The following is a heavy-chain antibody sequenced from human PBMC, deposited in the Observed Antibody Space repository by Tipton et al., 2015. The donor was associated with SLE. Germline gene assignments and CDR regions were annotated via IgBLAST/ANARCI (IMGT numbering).Heavy chain of an antibody. J-gene: IGHJ4*02. D-gene: IGHD4-11*01. V-gene: IGHV4-34*01. Sequence: GLVKPSETLSLTCAVYGGSFSGYCWSWIRQPPGKGLEWIGEINHSGGTNYNPSLKSRVTISVDTSKNQFSLRLNSVTAADTAVYYCAREAGDGMTTVDFDYWGQGTLVIVSS. CDR2: INHSGGT. CDR1: GGSFSGYC. CDR3: AREAGDGMTTVDFDY.